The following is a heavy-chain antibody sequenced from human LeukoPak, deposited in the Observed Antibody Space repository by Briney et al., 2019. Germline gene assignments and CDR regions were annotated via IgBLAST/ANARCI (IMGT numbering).Heavy chain of an antibody. J-gene: IGHJ6*02. D-gene: IGHD3-22*01. CDR1: GYTFTSYH. CDR2: MNAKSGHT. CDR3: ARGMFDNSGHYYYFYYALDV. V-gene: IGHV1-8*01. Sequence: ASVKVSCKASGYTFTSYHIDWVRQAPGQGPEWMGWMNAKSGHTGYAQNLEGRVTMTRDTSTNTAYMGLRGLRSEDTAVYFCARGMFDNSGHYYYFYYALDVWGQGTTVTVSS.